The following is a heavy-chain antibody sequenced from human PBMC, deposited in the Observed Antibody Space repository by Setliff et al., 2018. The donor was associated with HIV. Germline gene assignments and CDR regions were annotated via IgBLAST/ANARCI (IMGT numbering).Heavy chain of an antibody. D-gene: IGHD3-10*01. CDR2: SIPIYGTP. J-gene: IGHJ4*02. CDR3: ARNDASGSYYRLDY. CDR1: GGSFTSFA. Sequence: SVKVSCKASGGSFTSFAISWVRQAPGQGLEWMGGSIPIYGTPNYAQKFQGRITISTDASTSTAYMKLNSLRSEDTAVYYCARNDASGSYYRLDYWGQGTLVTV. V-gene: IGHV1-69*05.